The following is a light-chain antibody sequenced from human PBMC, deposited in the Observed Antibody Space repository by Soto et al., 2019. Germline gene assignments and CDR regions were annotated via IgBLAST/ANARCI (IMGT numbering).Light chain of an antibody. CDR3: QQTYTYPNT. CDR1: QTMTRAY. Sequence: EIVLMQSPGTLSLSPGERATLSCRASQTMTRAYVAWYQQKPGQAPRLLIYAASYRATGISDKFSGSGSGTDFSLTISSLQREDFGTYYCQQTYTYPNTFGQGTKLEI. V-gene: IGKV3-20*01. J-gene: IGKJ2*01. CDR2: AAS.